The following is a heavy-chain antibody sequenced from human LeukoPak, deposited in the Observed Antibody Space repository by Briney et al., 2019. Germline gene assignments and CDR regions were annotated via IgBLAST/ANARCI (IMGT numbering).Heavy chain of an antibody. D-gene: IGHD2-15*01. J-gene: IGHJ4*02. V-gene: IGHV3-23*01. Sequence: GGSLRLSCAASGFTFTSYSMNWVRQAPGKGLEWVSTISGGGGSTYYADSVKGRFTISRDNSKSTLCLQMNSLRAEDTAVYYCAKQLGYCSDGSCYFPYWGQGTLVTVSS. CDR1: GFTFTSYS. CDR3: AKQLGYCSDGSCYFPY. CDR2: ISGGGGST.